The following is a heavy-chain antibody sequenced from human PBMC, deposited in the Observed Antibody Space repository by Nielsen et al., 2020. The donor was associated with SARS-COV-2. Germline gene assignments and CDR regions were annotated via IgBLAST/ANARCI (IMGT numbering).Heavy chain of an antibody. J-gene: IGHJ4*02. V-gene: IGHV3-73*01. CDR3: TLKTH. Sequence: GGSLRLSCTASGFTFGDYAMSWVRQAPGKGLEWVGRIRSKANSYATAYAASVKGRFTISRDDSKNTAYLQMNSLKTEDTAVYYCTLKTHWGQGTLVTVSS. CDR2: IRSKANSYAT. CDR1: GFTFGDYA.